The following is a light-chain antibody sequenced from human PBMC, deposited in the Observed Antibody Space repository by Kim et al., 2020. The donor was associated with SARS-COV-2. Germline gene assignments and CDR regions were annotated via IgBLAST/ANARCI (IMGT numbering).Light chain of an antibody. CDR3: QQYGTSWT. J-gene: IGKJ1*01. V-gene: IGKV3-20*01. CDR1: RSVSSNY. CDR2: GAS. Sequence: LSPGEGATLSCRASRSVSSNYLAWYQQKPGQAPRLLIYGASSRATGIPDRFSGSGSGTDFTLTISRLEPEDFAVYYCQQYGTSWTFGQGTKVDIK.